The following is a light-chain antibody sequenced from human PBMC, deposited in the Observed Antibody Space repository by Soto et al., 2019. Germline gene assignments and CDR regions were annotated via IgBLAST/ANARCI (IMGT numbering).Light chain of an antibody. CDR3: SSYAGINILYV. CDR2: EVS. J-gene: IGLJ1*01. V-gene: IGLV2-8*01. Sequence: QSALTQRPSASGSPGQSVTISCTGTSRDVGGYDCVPWYQQHPDKAPKLMMYEVSKRPSGVPDRFSGSKSGNTASLTVPGHQPEDEADYYCSSYAGINILYVFGTGTKV. CDR1: SRDVGGYDC.